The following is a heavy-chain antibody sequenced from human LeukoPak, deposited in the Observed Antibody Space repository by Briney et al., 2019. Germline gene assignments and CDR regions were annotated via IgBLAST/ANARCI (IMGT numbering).Heavy chain of an antibody. V-gene: IGHV5-51*01. D-gene: IGHD3-22*01. J-gene: IGHJ4*02. CDR3: AKGTYYYDSSGYSHGANFDY. Sequence: GESLKISCKGSGYSFTSYWIGWVRQMPGKGLEWMGIIYPGDSDTRYSPSFQGQFTISADKSISTAYLQWSSLKASYTAMYYCAKGTYYYDSSGYSHGANFDYWGQGTLVTVSS. CDR2: IYPGDSDT. CDR1: GYSFTSYW.